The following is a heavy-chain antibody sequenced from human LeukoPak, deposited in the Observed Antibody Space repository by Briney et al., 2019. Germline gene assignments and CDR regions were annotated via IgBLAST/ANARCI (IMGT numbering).Heavy chain of an antibody. CDR2: ISYDGSNK. CDR1: GFTFSSYG. CDR3: AKESRGSYYYFDY. Sequence: AGGSLRLSCAASGFTFSSYGMHWVRQAPGKGLEWVAVISYDGSNKYYADSVKGRFTISRDNSKNTLYLQMNSLRAEDTAVYYCAKESRGSYYYFDYWGQGTLVTVSS. D-gene: IGHD1-26*01. V-gene: IGHV3-30*18. J-gene: IGHJ4*02.